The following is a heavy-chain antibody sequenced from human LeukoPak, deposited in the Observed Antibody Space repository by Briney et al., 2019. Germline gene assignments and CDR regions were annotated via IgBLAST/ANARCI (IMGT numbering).Heavy chain of an antibody. CDR2: IYYSGST. V-gene: IGHV4-59*02. Sequence: SETLSLTCSVSGGSVSSYYWSWIRQPPGKGLEWIGYIYYSGSTNYNPSLKSRVTISVDTSKSQFSLKLSSVTAADTAVYYCARLGGYGYFDYWGQGTLVTVSS. J-gene: IGHJ4*02. D-gene: IGHD5-12*01. CDR1: GGSVSSYY. CDR3: ARLGGYGYFDY.